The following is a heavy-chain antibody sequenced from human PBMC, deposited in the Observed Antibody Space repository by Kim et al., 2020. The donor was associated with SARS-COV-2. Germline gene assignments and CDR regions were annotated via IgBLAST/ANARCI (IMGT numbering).Heavy chain of an antibody. D-gene: IGHD3-10*01. J-gene: IGHJ2*01. CDR3: ARMGFGTYPNDSFDV. V-gene: IGHV3-66*01. CDR2: IYSGGSA. Sequence: GGSLRLSCAASGFTVSNDYMSWVRQAPGKGLEWVGGIYSGGSAGYADYVAGGYTISRDNSDDTMYLQFNSLKAVDTAVYYFARMGFGTYPNDSFDVW. CDR1: GFTVSNDY.